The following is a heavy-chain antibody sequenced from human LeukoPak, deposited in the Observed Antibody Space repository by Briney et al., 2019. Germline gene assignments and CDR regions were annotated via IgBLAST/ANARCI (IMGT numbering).Heavy chain of an antibody. J-gene: IGHJ3*02. V-gene: IGHV4-59*01. Sequence: SETLSLTCTVSGGSISSYYWSWIRQPPGKGLEWIGYIYYSGSTNYNPSLKSRVTISVDTSKNQFSLKLSSVTAADTAVYYCAVYCSSTSCYDAFDIWGQGTMVTVSS. CDR2: IYYSGST. CDR3: AVYCSSTSCYDAFDI. CDR1: GGSISSYY. D-gene: IGHD2-2*01.